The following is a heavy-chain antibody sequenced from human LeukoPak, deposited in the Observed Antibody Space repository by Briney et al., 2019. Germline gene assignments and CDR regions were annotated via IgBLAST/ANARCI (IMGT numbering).Heavy chain of an antibody. J-gene: IGHJ4*02. V-gene: IGHV3-53*01. CDR2: IYSGGST. CDR1: GFTVSSNY. D-gene: IGHD2-15*01. Sequence: GGSLRLSCAASGFTVSSNYMSWVRQAPGKGLEWVSVIYSGGSTYYADSVKGRFTISRDNSKNTLYLQMNSLRVEDTAVYYCATCYGGSCAFDYWSQGTLVTVSS. CDR3: ATCYGGSCAFDY.